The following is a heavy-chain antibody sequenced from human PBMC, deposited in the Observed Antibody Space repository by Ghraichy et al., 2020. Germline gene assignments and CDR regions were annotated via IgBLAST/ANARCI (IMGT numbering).Heavy chain of an antibody. Sequence: GALNISCAASGFSFDIYSMNWVRQAPGKGLEWVAYISSVSHMIYYADSVKGRFTVSRDNDKNSLVLEMNGLRAEDTAVYYCARADRSERPCSSATCYAGFYYGLDVWGPGTTVTVSS. J-gene: IGHJ6*02. D-gene: IGHD2-2*01. CDR1: GFSFDIYS. CDR3: ARADRSERPCSSATCYAGFYYGLDV. V-gene: IGHV3-48*01. CDR2: ISSVSHMI.